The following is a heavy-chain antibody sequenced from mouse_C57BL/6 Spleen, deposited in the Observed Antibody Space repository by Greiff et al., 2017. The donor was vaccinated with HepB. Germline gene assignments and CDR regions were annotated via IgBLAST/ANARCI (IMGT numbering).Heavy chain of an antibody. CDR2: ISDGGSYT. V-gene: IGHV5-4*01. D-gene: IGHD4-1*01. CDR1: GFTFSSYA. J-gene: IGHJ3*01. Sequence: EVKLMESGGGLVKPGGSLKLSCAASGFTFSSYAMSWVRQTPEKRLEWVATISDGGSYTYYPDNVKGRFTISRDNAKNNLYLQMSHLKSEDTAMYYCARDGGLANWDPWFAYWGQGTLVTVSA. CDR3: ARDGGLANWDPWFAY.